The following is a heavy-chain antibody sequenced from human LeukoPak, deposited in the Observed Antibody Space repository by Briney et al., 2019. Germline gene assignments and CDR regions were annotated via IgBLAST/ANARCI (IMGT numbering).Heavy chain of an antibody. V-gene: IGHV1-2*02. CDR1: GYTFTGYY. D-gene: IGHD1-14*01. Sequence: PVASVKVSCKASGYTFTGYYMHWVRQAPGQGLEWMGWINPTSGGTHYAQKFQGRVTMTRDTSISTAYMELGRLTSDDTAVYYCAREGMAEPDTNWFDPWGQGTLVTVSS. J-gene: IGHJ5*02. CDR3: AREGMAEPDTNWFDP. CDR2: INPTSGGT.